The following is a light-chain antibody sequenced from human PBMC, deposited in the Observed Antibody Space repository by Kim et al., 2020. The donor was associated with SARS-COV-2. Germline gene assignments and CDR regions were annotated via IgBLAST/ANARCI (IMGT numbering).Light chain of an antibody. CDR1: QSVGTN. V-gene: IGKV3-15*01. CDR2: SAS. Sequence: EMAVTHSPATLSVSPGERATLSCRASQSVGTNLAWYQQRPGQAPRLLIYSASIRAIGIPARFSGSGSGTDFTLTISSLQSEDLAVYYCQQYDDWPPWTFGQGTKVDIK. CDR3: QQYDDWPPWT. J-gene: IGKJ1*01.